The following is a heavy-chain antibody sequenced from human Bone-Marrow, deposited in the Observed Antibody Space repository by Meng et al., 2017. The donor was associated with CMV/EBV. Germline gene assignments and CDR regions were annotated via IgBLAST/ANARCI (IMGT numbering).Heavy chain of an antibody. CDR2: IDHSGNT. J-gene: IGHJ4*02. D-gene: IGHD3-16*01. V-gene: IGHV4-4*02. CDR1: GDSVSNRNW. CDR3: TRRSRLGAEGQKGYDY. Sequence: SETLSLTCDVSGDSVSNRNWWTWVRQPPGKGLGWIGEIDHSGNTNYNPSLNNQVSVSADKARNQFSLKLTSVTAADTAVYYCTRRSRLGAEGQKGYDYWGQGTLVTVSS.